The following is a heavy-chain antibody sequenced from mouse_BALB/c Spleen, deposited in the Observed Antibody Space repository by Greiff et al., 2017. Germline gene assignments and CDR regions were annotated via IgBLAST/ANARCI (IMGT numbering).Heavy chain of an antibody. CDR3: ARRDLRLRGFAY. V-gene: IGHV5-6-5*01. J-gene: IGHJ3*01. Sequence: DVKLVESGGGLVKPGGSLKLSCAASGFTFSSYAMSWVRQTPEKRLEWVASISSGGSTYYPYSVKGRFTIFRDNARNILYLQMSSLRSEDTAMYYCARRDLRLRGFAYWGQGTLVTVSA. D-gene: IGHD1-2*01. CDR1: GFTFSSYA. CDR2: ISSGGST.